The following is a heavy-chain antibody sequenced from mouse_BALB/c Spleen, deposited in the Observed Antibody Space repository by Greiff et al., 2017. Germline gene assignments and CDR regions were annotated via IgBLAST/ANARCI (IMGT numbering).Heavy chain of an antibody. V-gene: IGHV5-9-4*01. D-gene: IGHD3-3*01. CDR3: ARGGDDSSFAH. Sequence: EVQLVESGGGLVKPGGSLKLSCAASGFTFSSYAMSWVRQSPEKRLEWVAEISSGGSYTYYPDTVTGRFTISRDNAKNTLYLEMSSLRSEDTAMYYCARGGDDSSFAHWGQGTLVTVSA. CDR1: GFTFSSYA. J-gene: IGHJ3*01. CDR2: ISSGGSYT.